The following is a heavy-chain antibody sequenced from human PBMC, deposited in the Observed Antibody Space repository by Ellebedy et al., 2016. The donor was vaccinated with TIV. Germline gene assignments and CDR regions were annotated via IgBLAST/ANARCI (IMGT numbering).Heavy chain of an antibody. CDR2: IYTSGST. CDR1: GGSISSGSYY. Sequence: SETLSLTXTVSGGSISSGSYYWSWIRQPAGKGLEWIGRIYTSGSTNYNPSLKSRVTMSVDTSKNQFSLKLSSVTAADTAVYYCAREPVVPAAINYYYYYMDVWGKGTTVTVSS. D-gene: IGHD2-2*02. J-gene: IGHJ6*03. CDR3: AREPVVPAAINYYYYYMDV. V-gene: IGHV4-61*02.